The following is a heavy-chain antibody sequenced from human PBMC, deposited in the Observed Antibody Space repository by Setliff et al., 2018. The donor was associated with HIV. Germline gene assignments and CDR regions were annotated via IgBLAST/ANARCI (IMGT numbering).Heavy chain of an antibody. J-gene: IGHJ4*02. V-gene: IGHV1-2*02. D-gene: IGHD1-26*01. Sequence: ASVKVSCKASGYTFSGHSLHWVRRAPGQGLEWMGWINPNSGATNYAQSFQGRVTMTRDTSISTAYMDLSSLTSDDTAVYYCALASIVSTARWNHWGRGTTVTVSS. CDR1: GYTFSGHS. CDR2: INPNSGAT. CDR3: ALASIVSTARWNH.